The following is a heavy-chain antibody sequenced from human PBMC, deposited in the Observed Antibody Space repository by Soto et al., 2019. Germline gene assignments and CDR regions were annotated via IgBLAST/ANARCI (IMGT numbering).Heavy chain of an antibody. Sequence: SETLSLTCTVSDDSITSGAYYWGLIRQPPGKGLEWIGTIQYRGSTYYNPSLKSRVTMSLDTSKNQYSLRLSSVTAADTAVYFWAGMFWFGPLLFDDWGPGTLVTVSS. CDR3: AGMFWFGPLLFDD. V-gene: IGHV4-39*01. J-gene: IGHJ4*02. CDR2: IQYRGST. CDR1: DDSITSGAYY. D-gene: IGHD3-10*01.